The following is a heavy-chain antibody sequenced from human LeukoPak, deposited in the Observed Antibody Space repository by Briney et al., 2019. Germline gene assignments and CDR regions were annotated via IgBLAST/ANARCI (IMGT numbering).Heavy chain of an antibody. CDR3: ARDRRGKLDY. D-gene: IGHD1-1*01. CDR2: IYSGGST. J-gene: IGHJ4*02. Sequence: GGSLRLSCVASGFTLSGYWMSWVRQAPGRGLEWVSVIYSGGSTYYADSVKGRFTISRDNSKNTLYLQMNSLRAEDTAVYYCARDRRGKLDYWGQGTLVTVSS. V-gene: IGHV3-53*01. CDR1: GFTLSGYW.